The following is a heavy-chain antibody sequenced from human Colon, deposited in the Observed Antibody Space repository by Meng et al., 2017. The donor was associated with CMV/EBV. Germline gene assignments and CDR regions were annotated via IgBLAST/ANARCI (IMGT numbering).Heavy chain of an antibody. CDR2: INPNSGGT. J-gene: IGHJ4*02. CDR3: ARRFCSSSSCSLDY. Sequence: ASVKVSCKASGYTFTSYYMHWVRQAPGQGLEWMGWINPNSGGTNYAQKFQGRVTMTRDTSISTAYMELSRLRSDDTAVYYCARRFCSSSSCSLDYWGQGTLVTVSS. D-gene: IGHD2-2*01. CDR1: GYTFTSYY. V-gene: IGHV1-2*02.